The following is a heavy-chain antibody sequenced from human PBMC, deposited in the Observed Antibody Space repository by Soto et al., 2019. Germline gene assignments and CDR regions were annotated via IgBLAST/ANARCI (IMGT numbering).Heavy chain of an antibody. Sequence: ASVKVSCKASGYTFTSYGISWVRQAPGQGLEWMGWISAYNGNTNYAQKLQGRVTMTTDTSTSTAYMELRSLRSDDTAVYYCARDWSSSWATLYWFAPCGQGTLVTVS. CDR3: ARDWSSSWATLYWFAP. V-gene: IGHV1-18*01. D-gene: IGHD6-13*01. CDR2: ISAYNGNT. CDR1: GYTFTSYG. J-gene: IGHJ5*02.